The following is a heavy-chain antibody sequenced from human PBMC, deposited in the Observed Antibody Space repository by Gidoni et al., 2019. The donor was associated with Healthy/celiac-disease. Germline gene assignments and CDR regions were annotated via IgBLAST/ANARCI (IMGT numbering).Heavy chain of an antibody. Sequence: EVQLLESGGGLVQPGGSLRLSCAASGFTFRSDAMSWVRQAPGKGLEWVSAISGSGGSTYYADSVKGRFTISRDNSKNTLYLQMNSLRAEDTAVYYCAKDPRYSGSDWYFDLWGRGTLVTVSS. D-gene: IGHD1-26*01. CDR1: GFTFRSDA. J-gene: IGHJ2*01. CDR3: AKDPRYSGSDWYFDL. V-gene: IGHV3-23*01. CDR2: ISGSGGST.